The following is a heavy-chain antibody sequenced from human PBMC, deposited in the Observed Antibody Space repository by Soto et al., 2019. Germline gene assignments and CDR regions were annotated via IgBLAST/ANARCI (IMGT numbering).Heavy chain of an antibody. Sequence: GGSLRLSCAASGFTFSSYAMSWVRQAPGKWLEWVSTVSVSGGTTYYADSVKGRFTISRDNPKNTLYLQMNSRRAEHTAAYYCAKGVALFGLARPLAPSDYWGQGXLVTVPS. CDR2: VSVSGGTT. CDR1: GFTFSSYA. D-gene: IGHD3-3*01. V-gene: IGHV3-23*01. J-gene: IGHJ4*02. CDR3: AKGVALFGLARPLAPSDY.